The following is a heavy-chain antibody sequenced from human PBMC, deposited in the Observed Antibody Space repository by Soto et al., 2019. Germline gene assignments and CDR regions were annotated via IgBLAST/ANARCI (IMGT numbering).Heavy chain of an antibody. Sequence: ETLSLTCYGSGGSVSSFCWNWSRQPPGKGLEWIGEINHSGSTNYNPSLKSRVTISVDTSKNQFSLELSSVTAADTAVYYCARGRGGAARPRYFDQWGQGTLVTVSS. D-gene: IGHD6-6*01. CDR3: ARGRGGAARPRYFDQ. CDR1: GGSVSSFC. V-gene: IGHV4-34*01. CDR2: INHSGST. J-gene: IGHJ4*02.